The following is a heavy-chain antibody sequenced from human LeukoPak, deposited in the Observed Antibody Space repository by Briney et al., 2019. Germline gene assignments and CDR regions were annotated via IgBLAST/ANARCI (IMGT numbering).Heavy chain of an antibody. D-gene: IGHD2-2*01. CDR1: GGSISSGDYY. CDR3: AKVETSGGANCYALDY. J-gene: IGHJ4*02. V-gene: IGHV4-30-4*01. Sequence: SETLSLTCTVSGGSISSGDYYWSWIRQPPGKGLEWIGYIYYSGSTYYNPSLKSRVTISVDTSKNQFSLKLSSVTAADTAVYYCAKVETSGGANCYALDYWGQGTLVTVSS. CDR2: IYYSGST.